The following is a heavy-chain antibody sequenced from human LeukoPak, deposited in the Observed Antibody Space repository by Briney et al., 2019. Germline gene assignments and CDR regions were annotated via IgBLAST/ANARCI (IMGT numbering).Heavy chain of an antibody. Sequence: GGSLRLSCAASGLTFSNYAMSWVRQASGKGLEWVSVISGSGDSTHYADSVKGRFTISRDNSKNTLYLQMNSLRVEDTAVHYCAIRFGELYSYYYGMDVWGQGTTVTVSS. D-gene: IGHD3-10*01. J-gene: IGHJ6*02. CDR3: AIRFGELYSYYYGMDV. V-gene: IGHV3-23*01. CDR1: GLTFSNYA. CDR2: ISGSGDST.